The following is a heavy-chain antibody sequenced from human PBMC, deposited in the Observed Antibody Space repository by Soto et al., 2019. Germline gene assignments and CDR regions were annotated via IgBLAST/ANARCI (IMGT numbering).Heavy chain of an antibody. J-gene: IGHJ4*02. CDR3: ARWNPAAGIY. D-gene: IGHD6-13*01. Sequence: GGSLRISCAASGFTFSSYDMHWFRQATGKGLEWVSAIGTAGDTYYPGSVKGRFTISRENAKNSLYLQMNSLRAEDTAVYYCARWNPAAGIYWAQGTLVTVSS. V-gene: IGHV3-13*01. CDR2: IGTAGDT. CDR1: GFTFSSYD.